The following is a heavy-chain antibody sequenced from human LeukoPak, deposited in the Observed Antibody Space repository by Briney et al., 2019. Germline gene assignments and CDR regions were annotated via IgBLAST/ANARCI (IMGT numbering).Heavy chain of an antibody. CDR3: AKDNYHSSSFLNWFDP. CDR2: ISGSGGST. V-gene: IGHV3-23*01. Sequence: GGSLRLSCAASRFTFSSYAMSWVRQAPGMGLEWVSAISGSGGSTYYADSVKGRFTISRDNSKNTLYLQMNSLRAEDTAVYYCAKDNYHSSSFLNWFDPWGQGTLVTVSS. CDR1: RFTFSSYA. J-gene: IGHJ5*02. D-gene: IGHD6-13*01.